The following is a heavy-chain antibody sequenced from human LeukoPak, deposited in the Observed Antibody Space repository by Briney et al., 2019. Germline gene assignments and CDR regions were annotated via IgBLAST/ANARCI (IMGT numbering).Heavy chain of an antibody. Sequence: SETLSLTCTVSGGSISSYYWSWIRQPPGKGLEWIGYIYYSGSTNYNPSLKSRVTISVDTSKNQSSLKLSSVTAADTAVYYCARHQRQFDYWGQGTLVTVSS. V-gene: IGHV4-59*08. CDR3: ARHQRQFDY. J-gene: IGHJ4*02. CDR2: IYYSGST. CDR1: GGSISSYY.